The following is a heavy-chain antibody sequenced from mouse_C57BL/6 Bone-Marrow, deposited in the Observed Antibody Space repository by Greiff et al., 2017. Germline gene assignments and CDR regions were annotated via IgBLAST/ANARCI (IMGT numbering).Heavy chain of an antibody. Sequence: VQLQQPGAELVKPGASVKMSCKASGYTFTSYWLTWVKQRPGQGLVWIGDIYPGSGSTNYNESFKSNAPLTVDPSSRQAYMLLSSLTSEDSAVYYCARAYNSYYYAMDYWGQGTSVTVSS. CDR3: ARAYNSYYYAMDY. J-gene: IGHJ4*01. CDR2: IYPGSGST. CDR1: GYTFTSYW. V-gene: IGHV1-55*01. D-gene: IGHD2-12*01.